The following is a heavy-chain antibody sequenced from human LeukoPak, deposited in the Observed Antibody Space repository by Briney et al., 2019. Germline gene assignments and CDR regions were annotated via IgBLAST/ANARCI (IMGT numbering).Heavy chain of an antibody. Sequence: ASVKVSCKASGYIFNTYYIAWVRQAPGQGLECMGWISAYNGNTNYAQKLQGRVTMTTDTSTTTAYMELRSLRSDDTAVYYCAREREDYYDSSGYYYVPFDYWGQGTLVTVSS. CDR3: AREREDYYDSSGYYYVPFDY. J-gene: IGHJ4*02. D-gene: IGHD3-22*01. CDR2: ISAYNGNT. V-gene: IGHV1-18*01. CDR1: GYIFNTYY.